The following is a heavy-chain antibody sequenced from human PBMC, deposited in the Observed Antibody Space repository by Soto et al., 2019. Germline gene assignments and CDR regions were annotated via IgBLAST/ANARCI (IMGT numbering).Heavy chain of an antibody. Sequence: GESLKISCNGSCYSFTIYLSGCVRQMPGKGLEWMGIIYPGDSDTRYSPSFQGQVTISADKSISTAYLQWSSLKASDTAMYYCARATYDSSGYPMRGAFDIWGQGTMVTVSS. CDR2: IYPGDSDT. V-gene: IGHV5-51*01. D-gene: IGHD3-22*01. CDR3: ARATYDSSGYPMRGAFDI. J-gene: IGHJ3*02. CDR1: CYSFTIYL.